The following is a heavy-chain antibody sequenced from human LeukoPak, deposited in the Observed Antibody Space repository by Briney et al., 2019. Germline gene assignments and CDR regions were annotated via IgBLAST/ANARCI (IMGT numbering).Heavy chain of an antibody. CDR3: ARLRSITMIVS. V-gene: IGHV4-59*12. J-gene: IGHJ4*02. CDR1: GGSISSYY. Sequence: SSETLSLTCTVSGGSISSYYWSWIRQPPGKGLEWIGYIYYSGSTNYNPSLKSRVTISVDTSKNQFSLKLSSVTAADTAVYYCARLRSITMIVSWGQETLVTVSS. D-gene: IGHD3-22*01. CDR2: IYYSGST.